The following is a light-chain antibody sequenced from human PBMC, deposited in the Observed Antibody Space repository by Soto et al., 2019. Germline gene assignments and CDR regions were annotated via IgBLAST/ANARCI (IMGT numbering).Light chain of an antibody. CDR3: QPHASSPTT. V-gene: IGKV3-20*01. Sequence: EIVLTQSPGTLSLAPGERATLSCRASQSVRSSQLAWYQQKPGQAPRLLIYGASSRATDIPDRFSGSGSGKDFPLTISRLEPQDFAVSYCQPHASSPTTFGPATRLEIK. CDR1: QSVRSSQ. J-gene: IGKJ5*01. CDR2: GAS.